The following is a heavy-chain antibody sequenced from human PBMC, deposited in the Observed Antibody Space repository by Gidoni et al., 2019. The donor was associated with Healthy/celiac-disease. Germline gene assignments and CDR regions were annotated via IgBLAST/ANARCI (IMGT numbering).Heavy chain of an antibody. V-gene: IGHV3-64D*08. Sequence: EVQLVESGGGLVQHGGSLRLSCSASAFTFSSYAMHWVRQAPGKGLEYVSAISRNGGSTYYADSVKGRFTISRDNSKNTLYLQMSSLRAEDTAVYYCVKGSLAVAGTTSYLDYWGQGNLVTVSS. CDR2: ISRNGGST. CDR1: AFTFSSYA. J-gene: IGHJ4*02. D-gene: IGHD6-19*01. CDR3: VKGSLAVAGTTSYLDY.